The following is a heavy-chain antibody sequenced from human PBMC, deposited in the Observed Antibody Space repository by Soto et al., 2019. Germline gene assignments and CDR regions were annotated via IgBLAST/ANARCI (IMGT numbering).Heavy chain of an antibody. J-gene: IGHJ6*03. Sequence: GGSRRDCCAASGVTFSSYGMHWVRQAPGKGLEWVAVIWYDGSNKYYADSVKGRFTISRDNSKNTLYLQMNSLRDEDTAVYYYARGPIHYYYYYMYVWGKGTTVTVSS. CDR2: IWYDGSNK. CDR3: ARGPIHYYYYYMYV. CDR1: GVTFSSYG. V-gene: IGHV3-33*01.